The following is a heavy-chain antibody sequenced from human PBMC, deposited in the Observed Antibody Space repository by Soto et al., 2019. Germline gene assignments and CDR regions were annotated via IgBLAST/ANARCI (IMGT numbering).Heavy chain of an antibody. CDR1: GYTFTSYA. CDR3: ASSAYEALANCSSTSCYAKVSWFAP. V-gene: IGHV1-3*01. D-gene: IGHD2-2*01. J-gene: IGHJ5*02. Sequence: ASVKVSCKASGYTFTSYAMHWARQAPGQRLEWMGWINAGNGNTKYSQKFQGRVTITRDTSASTAYMELSSLRSEDTAVYYCASSAYEALANCSSTSCYAKVSWFAPWGQGTLVTVYS. CDR2: INAGNGNT.